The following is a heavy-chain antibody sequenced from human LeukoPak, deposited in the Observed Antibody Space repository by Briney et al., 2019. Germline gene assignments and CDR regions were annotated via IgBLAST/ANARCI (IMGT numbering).Heavy chain of an antibody. CDR3: AKVADYGDYVAYYYYMDV. CDR1: GFTFSSYA. V-gene: IGHV3-23*01. CDR2: ISGSGGST. J-gene: IGHJ6*03. D-gene: IGHD4-17*01. Sequence: GGSLRLSCAASGFTFSSYALSWVRRAPGKGLEWVSAISGSGGSTYYADSVKGGFNISRDDSKNTLYLQMNSLRAEDTAVYYCAKVADYGDYVAYYYYMDVWGKGTTVTVSS.